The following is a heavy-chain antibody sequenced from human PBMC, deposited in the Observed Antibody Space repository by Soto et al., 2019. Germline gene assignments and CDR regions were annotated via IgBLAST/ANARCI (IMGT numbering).Heavy chain of an antibody. CDR1: GFTFRSYG. CDR3: AKDREVHLFDYGVDV. Sequence: QVQLVESGGGVVQPGRSLRLSCAASGFTFRSYGMHWVRQAPAKGLEWVAVISYDGSNKYYADSVEGRFTISRDNSKNTLYLQMNSLRAEDTALYYCAKDREVHLFDYGVDVWGQGTTVTVSS. CDR2: ISYDGSNK. D-gene: IGHD1-26*01. V-gene: IGHV3-30*18. J-gene: IGHJ6*02.